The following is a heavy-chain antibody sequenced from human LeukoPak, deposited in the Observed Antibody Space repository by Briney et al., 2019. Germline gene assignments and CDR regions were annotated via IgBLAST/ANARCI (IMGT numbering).Heavy chain of an antibody. Sequence: SQTLSLTCAISGDSVSSNSAAWNWIRQSPSRGLEWLGRTYYRSKWYNDYAVSVKSRITINPDTSKNQFSLQLNSVTPEDTAVYFCARGYFDFWGGDYYYGTDVWGQGTTVTVSS. CDR3: ARGYFDFWGGDYYYGTDV. CDR1: GDSVSSNSAA. V-gene: IGHV6-1*01. CDR2: TYYRSKWYN. D-gene: IGHD3/OR15-3a*01. J-gene: IGHJ6*02.